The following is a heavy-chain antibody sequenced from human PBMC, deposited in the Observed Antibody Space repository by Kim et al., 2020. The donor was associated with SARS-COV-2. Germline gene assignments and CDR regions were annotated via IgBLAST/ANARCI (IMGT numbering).Heavy chain of an antibody. Sequence: ASVKVSCKASGYTFTSYYMHWVRQAPGQGLEWMGIINPSGGSTSYAQKFQGRVTMTRDTSTSTVYMELSSLRSEDTAVYYCARDLTTVTTYINYYYDMHVWGQETTVTVSS. J-gene: IGHJ6*02. CDR1: GYTFTSYY. D-gene: IGHD4-17*01. V-gene: IGHV1-46*01. CDR3: ARDLTTVTTYINYYYDMHV. CDR2: INPSGGST.